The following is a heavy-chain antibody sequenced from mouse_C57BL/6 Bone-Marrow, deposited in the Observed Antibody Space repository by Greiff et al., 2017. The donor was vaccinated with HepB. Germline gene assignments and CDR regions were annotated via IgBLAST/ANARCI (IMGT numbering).Heavy chain of an antibody. CDR1: GYTFTSYW. CDR2: IDPNSGGT. CDR3: ARLYYGNYNYAMDY. Sequence: QVQLQQPGAELVKPGASVKLSCKASGYTFTSYWMHWVKQRPGRGREWIGRIDPNSGGTKYNEKFKSKATLTVDKPSSTAYMPLSSLTSEDSAVYYCARLYYGNYNYAMDYWGQGTSVTVSS. D-gene: IGHD2-1*01. V-gene: IGHV1-72*01. J-gene: IGHJ4*01.